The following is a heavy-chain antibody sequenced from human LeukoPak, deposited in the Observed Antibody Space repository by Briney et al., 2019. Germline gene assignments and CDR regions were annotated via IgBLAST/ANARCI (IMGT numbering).Heavy chain of an antibody. CDR2: IKQDGSEK. J-gene: IGHJ4*02. V-gene: IGHV3-7*01. CDR1: GFTFSSYW. CDR3: ARNYYDSSGYWTPDC. Sequence: GGSLRLSCAASGFTFSSYWMSWVRQAPGKGLEWVANIKQDGSEKYYVDSVKGRFTISRDNAKNSLYLQMNSLRAEDTAVYYCARNYYDSSGYWTPDCRGQGTLVTVSS. D-gene: IGHD3-22*01.